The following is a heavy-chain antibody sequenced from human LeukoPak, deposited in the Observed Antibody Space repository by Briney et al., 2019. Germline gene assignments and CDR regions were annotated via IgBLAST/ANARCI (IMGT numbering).Heavy chain of an antibody. V-gene: IGHV4-59*08. Sequence: SETLSLTCTVSGGSISSYFWSWIRQPPGKGLEWIGYIYYGGSTNYNPSLKSRVTISVDTSKNQFSLKLSSVTAADTAVYYCARHPAGGGRKHYFDYWGQGTLVTVSS. J-gene: IGHJ4*02. CDR3: ARHPAGGGRKHYFDY. CDR2: IYYGGST. D-gene: IGHD6-19*01. CDR1: GGSISSYF.